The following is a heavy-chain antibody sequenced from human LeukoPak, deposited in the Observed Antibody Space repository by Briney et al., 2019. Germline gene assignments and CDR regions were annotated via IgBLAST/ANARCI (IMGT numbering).Heavy chain of an antibody. J-gene: IGHJ4*02. CDR3: ARDRREDGYFDY. Sequence: SETLSLTCSVSGGSISSYYWSWIRQPPGRGLEWIGYIYYSGRTSYNPSLKSRVTISVDTSKNQFSLKLSSVTAADTAVYYCARDRREDGYFDYWGQGTLVTVSS. CDR1: GGSISSYY. CDR2: IYYSGRT. V-gene: IGHV4-59*12.